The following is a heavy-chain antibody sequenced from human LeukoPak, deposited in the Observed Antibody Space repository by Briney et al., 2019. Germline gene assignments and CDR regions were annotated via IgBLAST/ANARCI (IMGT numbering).Heavy chain of an antibody. D-gene: IGHD2-2*01. V-gene: IGHV3-33*01. Sequence: GGSLRLSCAASGFTFSSYGMHWVRQAPGKGLEWVAVIWYDGSNEYYADSVKGRFTISRDNSKDTLYLQMNSLRAEDTAVYYCARGGCDRSSSSCHLGDYWGQGSLVTVSS. CDR3: ARGGCDRSSSSCHLGDY. J-gene: IGHJ4*02. CDR2: IWYDGSNE. CDR1: GFTFSSYG.